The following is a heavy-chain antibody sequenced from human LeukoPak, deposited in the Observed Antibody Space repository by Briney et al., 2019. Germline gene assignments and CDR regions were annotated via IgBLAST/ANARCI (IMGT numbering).Heavy chain of an antibody. CDR1: GFTFTSHV. J-gene: IGHJ4*02. Sequence: GGSLRLFCSASGFTFTSHVMHWVRQAPGKGLQYVSGISMNVQTTYYAGSVKGRFTFSRDSSKNTVYLQMNSLTAEDTAVYYCVREGLERRTNFDYWGQGTLVSVSS. CDR2: ISMNVQTT. CDR3: VREGLERRTNFDY. V-gene: IGHV3-64D*06. D-gene: IGHD1-1*01.